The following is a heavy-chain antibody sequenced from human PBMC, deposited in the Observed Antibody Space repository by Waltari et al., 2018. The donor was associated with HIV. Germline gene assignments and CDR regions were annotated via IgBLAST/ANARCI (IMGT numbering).Heavy chain of an antibody. J-gene: IGHJ4*02. CDR2: ISYDGSNK. Sequence: QVQLVESGGGVVQPGRSLRLSCAASGFTFSSYGMHWVRQAPGKGLEWVAVISYDGSNKYYADAVKGRFTISRDNSKNTLYLQMNSLRAEDTAVYYCANIGAAAGTVGYFDYWGQGTLVTVSS. CDR1: GFTFSSYG. V-gene: IGHV3-30*18. CDR3: ANIGAAAGTVGYFDY. D-gene: IGHD6-13*01.